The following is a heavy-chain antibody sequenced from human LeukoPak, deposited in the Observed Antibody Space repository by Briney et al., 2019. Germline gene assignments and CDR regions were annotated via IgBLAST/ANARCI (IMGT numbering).Heavy chain of an antibody. CDR1: GFTFSSYW. J-gene: IGHJ4*02. CDR3: ARSLLLWFGERSVFDY. CDR2: INHNGNVN. D-gene: IGHD3-10*01. Sequence: GGSLRLSCAASGFTFSSYWMNWARQAPGKGLEWVASINHNGNVNYYVDSVKGRFTISRDNAKNSLYLQMNSLRAEDTAVYYCARSLLLWFGERSVFDYWGQGTLVTVSS. V-gene: IGHV3-7*01.